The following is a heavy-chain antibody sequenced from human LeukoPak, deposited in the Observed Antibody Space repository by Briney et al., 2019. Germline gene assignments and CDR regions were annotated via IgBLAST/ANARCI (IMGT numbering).Heavy chain of an antibody. CDR2: IYHSGST. Sequence: SQTLSLTCAVSGGSISSGGYSWSWIRQPPGKGLGWIGYIYHSGSTYYNPSLKSRVTISVDTSKNQFSLKLSSVTAADTAVYYCAGGFYDFWSGRLGEGLYYFDYWGQGTLVTVSS. CDR1: GGSISSGGYS. J-gene: IGHJ4*02. V-gene: IGHV4-30-2*02. CDR3: AGGFYDFWSGRLGEGLYYFDY. D-gene: IGHD3-3*01.